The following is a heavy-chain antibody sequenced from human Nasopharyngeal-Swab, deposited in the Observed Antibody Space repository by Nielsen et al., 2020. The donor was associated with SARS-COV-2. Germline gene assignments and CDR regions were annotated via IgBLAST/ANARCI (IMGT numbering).Heavy chain of an antibody. D-gene: IGHD4-17*01. J-gene: IGHJ4*02. CDR2: INPSGGST. CDR3: ARDSQNLRCWDY. V-gene: IGHV1-46*01. CDR1: GYTFTSYY. Sequence: ASVKVSCKASGYTFTSYYMHWVRQAPGQGLEWMGIINPSGGSTSYAQKFQGRVTMTRDTSTGTVYMELSSLRSEDTAVYYCARDSQNLRCWDYWGQGTLVTVSS.